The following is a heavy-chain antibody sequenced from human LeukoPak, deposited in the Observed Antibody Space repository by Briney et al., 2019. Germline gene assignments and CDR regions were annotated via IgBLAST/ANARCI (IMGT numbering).Heavy chain of an antibody. Sequence: ASVKVSCKASGYTFTGYYMHWVRQAPGQGLEWMGWISAYNGNTNYAQKLQGRVTMTTDTSTSTAYMELRSLRSDDTAVYYCARDRYGSGSNLDYWGQGTLVTVSS. J-gene: IGHJ4*02. D-gene: IGHD3-10*01. CDR2: ISAYNGNT. V-gene: IGHV1-18*04. CDR3: ARDRYGSGSNLDY. CDR1: GYTFTGYY.